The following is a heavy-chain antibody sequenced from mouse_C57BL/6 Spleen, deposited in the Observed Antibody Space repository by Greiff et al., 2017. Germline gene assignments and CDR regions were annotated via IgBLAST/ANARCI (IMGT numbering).Heavy chain of an antibody. CDR3: ARKDHLIATSYAMEY. V-gene: IGHV1-26*01. D-gene: IGHD1-1*01. CDR2: INPNNGGT. CDR1: GYTFTDYY. J-gene: IGHJ4*01. Sequence: EVQLQQSGPELVKPGASVKISCKASGYTFTDYYMNWVKQSPGKSLEWIGDINPNNGGTSYNQKFKGKATLTVDKSSSTAYMELRSLTSEDSAVYYCARKDHLIATSYAMEYWGQGTSVTVSS.